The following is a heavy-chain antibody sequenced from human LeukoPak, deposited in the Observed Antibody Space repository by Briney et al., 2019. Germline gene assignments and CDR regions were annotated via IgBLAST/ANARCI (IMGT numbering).Heavy chain of an antibody. V-gene: IGHV1-69*13. J-gene: IGHJ4*02. CDR1: GGTFSSYA. D-gene: IGHD2-15*01. Sequence: VASVKVSCKASGGTFSSYAISWVRQAPGQGLEWMGGIIPIFGTANYAQKFQGRVTITADESTSTAYMELSSLRSEDTAVYYCARWGSPEEYCSGGSCYSDSYYFDHWGQGTLVTVSS. CDR2: IIPIFGTA. CDR3: ARWGSPEEYCSGGSCYSDSYYFDH.